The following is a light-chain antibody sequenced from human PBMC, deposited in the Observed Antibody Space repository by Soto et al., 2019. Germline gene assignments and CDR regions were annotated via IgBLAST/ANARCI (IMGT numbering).Light chain of an antibody. V-gene: IGKV3-20*01. J-gene: IGKJ2*01. CDR1: QSVSSAH. CDR2: GAS. CDR3: QQHAESPYT. Sequence: EIVLTQSPGTLSLSPGERVTLSCRASQSVSSAHLAWYQQKPGQAPRLLIFGASTRASGIPDRFSGSGSATDFTLTVSRVEPEDLAVYYYQQHAESPYTFGQGTDLQIK.